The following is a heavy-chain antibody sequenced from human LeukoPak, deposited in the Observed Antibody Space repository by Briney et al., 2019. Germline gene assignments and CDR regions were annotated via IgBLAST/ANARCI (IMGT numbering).Heavy chain of an antibody. CDR3: AKEVRGDAFDI. J-gene: IGHJ3*02. V-gene: IGHV3-30*18. CDR1: EFTFRSYD. Sequence: GGYLRLSCVASEFTFRSYDMHWVRQAPGKGLEWVAVISYDGSNKDYADSVKGRFTISRDNTKNTLFLQMNSLRAEDTAVYYCAKEVRGDAFDIWGQGTMVTVSS. CDR2: ISYDGSNK. D-gene: IGHD3-16*01.